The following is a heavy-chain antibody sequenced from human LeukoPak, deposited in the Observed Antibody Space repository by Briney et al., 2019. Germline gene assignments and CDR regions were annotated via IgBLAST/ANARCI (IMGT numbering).Heavy chain of an antibody. CDR2: INPNSGGT. Sequence: ASVKVSCKASGYTFTGYYMHWVRQAPGQGLEWMGWINPNSGGTNYAQKFQGRVTMTRDTSISTAYMELSRLRSDDTAVYYCARDSDDYVWGSHRYYYYYYMDVWGKGTTVTVSS. J-gene: IGHJ6*03. V-gene: IGHV1-2*02. CDR1: GYTFTGYY. CDR3: ARDSDDYVWGSHRYYYYYYMDV. D-gene: IGHD3-16*02.